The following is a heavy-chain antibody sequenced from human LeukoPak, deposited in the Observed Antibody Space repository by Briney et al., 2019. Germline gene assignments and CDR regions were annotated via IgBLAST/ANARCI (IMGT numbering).Heavy chain of an antibody. CDR2: ICSSSSYI. D-gene: IGHD3-9*01. V-gene: IGHV3-21*01. Sequence: PGRSLRLSCAASGFTFSSYGMHWVRQAPGKGLEWGSPICSSSSYIYYADSVKGRFTISRDNAKNSLYLQMNSLRAEDTAVYYCARDLEVRYFDWLFQGLDYWGQGTLVTVSS. J-gene: IGHJ4*02. CDR1: GFTFSSYG. CDR3: ARDLEVRYFDWLFQGLDY.